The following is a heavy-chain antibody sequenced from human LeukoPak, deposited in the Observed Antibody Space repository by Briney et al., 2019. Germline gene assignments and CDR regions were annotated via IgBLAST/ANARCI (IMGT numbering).Heavy chain of an antibody. CDR2: IRDDGSTR. D-gene: IGHD3-16*01. Sequence: PGGSQRLSCAASGFTFSRYGLHWVRQAPGKGLEWVAFIRDDGSTRYYADSVKGRFTVSRDNSKNTLCLQMDSLRTEDTAVYYCAKVPHSWGLFDSWGQGTLVTVSS. J-gene: IGHJ4*02. V-gene: IGHV3-30*02. CDR3: AKVPHSWGLFDS. CDR1: GFTFSRYG.